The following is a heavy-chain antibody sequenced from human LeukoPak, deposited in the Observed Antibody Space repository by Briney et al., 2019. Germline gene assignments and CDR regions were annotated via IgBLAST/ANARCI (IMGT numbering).Heavy chain of an antibody. CDR2: ISSSSSSI. V-gene: IGHV3-21*01. CDR1: GFTFSGSA. Sequence: PGGSLKLSCAASGFTFSGSAMHWVRQASGKGLEWVSSISSSSSSIYYADSLKGRFTISRDNAKTSLYLQMNSLRAEDTAVYYCARLADYGNYGPREYLDFWGQGTLVTVSS. D-gene: IGHD4-11*01. J-gene: IGHJ4*02. CDR3: ARLADYGNYGPREYLDF.